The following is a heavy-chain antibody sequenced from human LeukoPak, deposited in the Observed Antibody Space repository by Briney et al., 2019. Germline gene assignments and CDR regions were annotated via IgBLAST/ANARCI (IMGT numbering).Heavy chain of an antibody. V-gene: IGHV1-69*05. CDR2: IIPIFGTA. D-gene: IGHD3-10*01. Sequence: ASVKVSCKASGGTFSSYAISWVRQAPGQGLEWMGRIIPIFGTANYAQKFQGRVTMTTDTSTSTAYMELRSLRSDDTAVYYCARENYGSGSLYWGQGTLVTVSS. CDR1: GGTFSSYA. J-gene: IGHJ4*02. CDR3: ARENYGSGSLY.